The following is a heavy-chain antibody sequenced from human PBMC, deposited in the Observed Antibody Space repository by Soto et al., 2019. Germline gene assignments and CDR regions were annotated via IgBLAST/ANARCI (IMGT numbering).Heavy chain of an antibody. D-gene: IGHD2-15*01. CDR2: VYYSGST. V-gene: IGHV4-31*03. J-gene: IGHJ4*02. Sequence: LSLTCTVSGGSVSGGGYHWSWIRQHPETGLEWIGHVYYSGSTYYNPSLKSRVSISLDTSNNQFSLWLTSVTAADTAVYYCATGNAWRILLAYWGQGALVTVSS. CDR3: ATGNAWRILLAY. CDR1: GGSVSGGGYH.